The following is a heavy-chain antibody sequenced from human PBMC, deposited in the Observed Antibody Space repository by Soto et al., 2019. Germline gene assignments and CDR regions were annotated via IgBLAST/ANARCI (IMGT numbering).Heavy chain of an antibody. J-gene: IGHJ5*02. V-gene: IGHV4-34*01. CDR2: INHSGST. CDR1: GGSFRGYY. CDR3: ARGQGFLGWLLWVNWFDP. Sequence: PSETLSLTCAVYGGSFRGYYCSWIRQPPGKGLEWIGEINHSGSTNYNPSLKSRVTISVDTSKNQFSLKLSSVTAADTAVYYCARGQGFLGWLLWVNWFDPWGQGTLVTVSS. D-gene: IGHD3-3*01.